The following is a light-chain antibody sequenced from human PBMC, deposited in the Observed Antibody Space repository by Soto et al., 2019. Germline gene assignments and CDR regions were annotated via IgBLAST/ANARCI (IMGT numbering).Light chain of an antibody. CDR3: QQYDTYWT. V-gene: IGKV1-5*03. Sequence: DIQMTQSPSTLSASVGDRVIITGRASQSISNWLAWYQQKPGKAPNLLIYKASSLKSGVPSRFSGSGSGTEFTLTISSLQPDDFATYYCQQYDTYWTFGQGTKVDI. CDR2: KAS. CDR1: QSISNW. J-gene: IGKJ1*01.